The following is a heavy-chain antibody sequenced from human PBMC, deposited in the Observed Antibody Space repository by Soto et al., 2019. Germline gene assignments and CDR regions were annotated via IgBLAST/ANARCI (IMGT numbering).Heavy chain of an antibody. CDR1: GFTFSNAW. CDR3: TTVGSAWYLLY. V-gene: IGHV3-15*02. Sequence: EVQLVESGGALVKPGGSLRLSCATSGFTFSNAWMNWVRQAPGKGLEWVGRIKTKGDGGTTDYAAPVKGRFTISRDDSKNTLYLQMTSLKTEDTAVYYCTTVGSAWYLLYWGLGTLVTVSS. D-gene: IGHD6-19*01. J-gene: IGHJ4*02. CDR2: IKTKGDGGTT.